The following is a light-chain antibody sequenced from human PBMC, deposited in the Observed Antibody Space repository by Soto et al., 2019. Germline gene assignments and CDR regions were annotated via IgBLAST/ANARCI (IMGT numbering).Light chain of an antibody. CDR1: SGSVSSHYY. V-gene: IGLV8-61*01. J-gene: IGLJ3*02. CDR3: MLYVGGGMWV. Sequence: QTVVTQEPSFSVSPGGTVTLTCALSSGSVSSHYYPSWHQQTPGQAPRTLIYSTNSRSSGVPDRFSGSILGNKAALTITGAQGDDESVYYCMLYVGGGMWVFGGGTKLTVL. CDR2: STN.